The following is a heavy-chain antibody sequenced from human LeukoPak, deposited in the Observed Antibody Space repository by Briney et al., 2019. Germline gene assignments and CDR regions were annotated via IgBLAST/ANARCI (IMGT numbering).Heavy chain of an antibody. Sequence: GGSLRLSCAASGFTFSSYGMHWVRQAPGKGLEWVAFIRYDGSNKYYADSVKGRFTISRDNSKNTLYLQMSSLRAEDTAVYYCAKDYYDSSGQAIDYWGQGTLVTVSP. D-gene: IGHD3-22*01. CDR1: GFTFSSYG. V-gene: IGHV3-30*02. CDR2: IRYDGSNK. J-gene: IGHJ4*02. CDR3: AKDYYDSSGQAIDY.